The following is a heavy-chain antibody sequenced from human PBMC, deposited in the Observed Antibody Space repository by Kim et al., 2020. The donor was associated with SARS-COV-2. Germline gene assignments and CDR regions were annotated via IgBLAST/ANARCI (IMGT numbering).Heavy chain of an antibody. CDR3: ARDRYGSGSYYNVLVYFDY. V-gene: IGHV1-3*01. CDR1: GYTFTSYA. D-gene: IGHD3-10*01. J-gene: IGHJ4*02. Sequence: ASVKVSCKASGYTFTSYAMHWVRQAPGQRLEWMGWINAGNGNTKYSQKFQGRVTITRDTSASTAYMELSSLRSEDTAVYYCARDRYGSGSYYNVLVYFDYWGQGTLVTVSS. CDR2: INAGNGNT.